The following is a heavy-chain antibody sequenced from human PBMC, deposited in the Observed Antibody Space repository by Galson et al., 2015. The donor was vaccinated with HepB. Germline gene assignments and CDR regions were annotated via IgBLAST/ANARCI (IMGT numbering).Heavy chain of an antibody. J-gene: IGHJ4*02. CDR2: MNPNSGNT. V-gene: IGHV1-8*01. CDR1: GYTFTSYD. CDR3: ARGGSTVSCPDV. D-gene: IGHD5/OR15-5a*01. Sequence: SVKVSCKASGYTFTSYDINWVRQATGQGLEWMGWMNPNSGNTGYAQKFQGRVTMSRNNSISTAYMELSSLRSEDTAVYYCARGGSTVSCPDVWGRGTPVTVSS.